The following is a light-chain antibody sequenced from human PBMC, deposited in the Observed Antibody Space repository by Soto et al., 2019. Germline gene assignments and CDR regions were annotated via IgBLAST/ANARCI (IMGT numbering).Light chain of an antibody. CDR3: QQYNRFTWT. CDR2: AAS. V-gene: IGKV1-39*01. J-gene: IGKJ1*01. CDR1: QSISSY. Sequence: DVQMTQSPSSLSASVGDRVTIXXRASQSISSYLNWYQQKPGKAPXLLTYAASSLQSGVPSRFSGSGSGTDFTLTISSLQPDDFATYNCQQYNRFTWTFGQGTKVDI.